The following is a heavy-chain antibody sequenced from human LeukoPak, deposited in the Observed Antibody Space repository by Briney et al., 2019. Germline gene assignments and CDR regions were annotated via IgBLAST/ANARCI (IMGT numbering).Heavy chain of an antibody. V-gene: IGHV4-30-2*01. CDR3: ARADFNFWNGDAFDI. Sequence: SQTLSLTCAVSGGSISSGGYSWSWIRQPPGKGLEWIGYIYHSGSTYYNPSLKSRVTISVDRSKNQFSLKLSSVTAADTAVYYCARADFNFWNGDAFDIWGQGTMVTVSS. CDR2: IYHSGST. D-gene: IGHD3-3*01. J-gene: IGHJ3*02. CDR1: GGSISSGGYS.